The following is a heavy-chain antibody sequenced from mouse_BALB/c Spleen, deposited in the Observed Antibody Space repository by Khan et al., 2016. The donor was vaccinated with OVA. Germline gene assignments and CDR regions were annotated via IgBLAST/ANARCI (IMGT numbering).Heavy chain of an antibody. Sequence: QVQLKESGAELARPGASVKMSCKASGYTFTSYTIHWIKKRPGQGLEWIGYINPSNGYTNYNQKFKDKATLTTDKSSTTAYLQLSSLTSDDSAVYNGVRDGAYHRNDGWLAYWGQGTLVTGSA. D-gene: IGHD2-14*01. V-gene: IGHV1-4*01. J-gene: IGHJ3*01. CDR2: INPSNGYT. CDR3: VRDGAYHRNDGWLAY. CDR1: GYTFTSYT.